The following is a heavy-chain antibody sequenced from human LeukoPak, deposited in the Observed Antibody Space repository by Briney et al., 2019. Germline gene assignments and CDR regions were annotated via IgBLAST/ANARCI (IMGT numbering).Heavy chain of an antibody. CDR2: ISGSGGST. V-gene: IGHV3-23*01. Sequence: GGSLRLSCAASGFTFSSYAMSWVRQAPGKGLEWVSAISGSGGSTYYADSVKGRFTISRDNSKNTLYLQTNSLRAEDTAVYYCAKDTGYSSSYLPDYWGQGTLVTVSS. D-gene: IGHD6-13*01. CDR3: AKDTGYSSSYLPDY. CDR1: GFTFSSYA. J-gene: IGHJ4*02.